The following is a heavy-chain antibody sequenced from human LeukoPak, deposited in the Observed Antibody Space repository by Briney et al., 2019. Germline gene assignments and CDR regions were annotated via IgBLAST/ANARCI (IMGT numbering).Heavy chain of an antibody. CDR2: ISAYNGNT. J-gene: IGHJ6*03. CDR3: AGAGGQGRLRARNYNVDV. CDR1: GYTFTSYG. Sequence: ASVKVSCKASGYTFTSYGISWVRQAPGQGLEWMGWISAYNGNTNYAQKLQGRVTMTTDTSTSTAYMELRSLRSDATAVYYCAGAGGQGRLRARNYNVDVWGKGTTVTVSS. V-gene: IGHV1-18*01. D-gene: IGHD3-3*01.